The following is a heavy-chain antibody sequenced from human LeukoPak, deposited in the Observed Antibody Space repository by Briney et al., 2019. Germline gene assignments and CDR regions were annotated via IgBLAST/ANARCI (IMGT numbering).Heavy chain of an antibody. CDR3: ATDVRLVGATRDY. CDR1: GYTLSELT. Sequence: ASEKISCKVSGYTLSELTIHWVRQAPRNRLERGGGFDPENVETIYAQKIQGRVTMTEDTSTDTAYMELSSLSSEDTAVYYCATDVRLVGATRDYWGQGTLVTVSS. CDR2: FDPENVET. J-gene: IGHJ4*02. V-gene: IGHV1-24*01. D-gene: IGHD1-26*01.